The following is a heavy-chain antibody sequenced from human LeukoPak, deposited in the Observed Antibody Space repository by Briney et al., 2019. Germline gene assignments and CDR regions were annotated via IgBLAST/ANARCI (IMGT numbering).Heavy chain of an antibody. CDR3: PRAYSASYWADY. CDR2: ISGHTGNT. V-gene: IGHV1-18*01. CDR1: GYTFTSQG. D-gene: IGHD1-26*01. J-gene: IGHJ4*02. Sequence: ASVKVSCKASGYTFTSQGISWVRQAPGQGLEWMGWISGHTGNTEYAQKFQGRVTMTTDTSTSTAYMELGSLTSDDTAVYFCPRAYSASYWADYWGQGTLVTVSS.